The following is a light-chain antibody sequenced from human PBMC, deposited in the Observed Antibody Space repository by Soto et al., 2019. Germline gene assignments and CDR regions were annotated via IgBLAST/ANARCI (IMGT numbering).Light chain of an antibody. CDR3: QQYYNSVLT. Sequence: DIQMTQSPSSLSASLGDRVTITCRAIQSISNFLNWFQHKPGKAPKVLISAASTLHSGVPPRFSGSVSGTDFTLTISSLQPEDSASYYCQQYYNSVLTFGGGTKVDI. CDR1: QSISNF. CDR2: AAS. V-gene: IGKV1-39*01. J-gene: IGKJ4*01.